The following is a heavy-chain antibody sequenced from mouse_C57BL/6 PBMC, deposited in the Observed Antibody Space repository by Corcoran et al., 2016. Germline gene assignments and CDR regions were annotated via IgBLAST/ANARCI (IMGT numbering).Heavy chain of an antibody. Sequence: QIQLVQSGPELKKPGETVKISCKASGYTFTTYGMSWVKQAPGKGLKWMGWINTYSGVPTYADDFKGRFAFSLETSASTAYLQINNLKNEETATYFCARGGQLRPRYAMDYWGQGTSVTVSS. D-gene: IGHD3-2*02. CDR2: INTYSGVP. CDR1: GYTFTTYG. CDR3: ARGGQLRPRYAMDY. J-gene: IGHJ4*01. V-gene: IGHV9-3*01.